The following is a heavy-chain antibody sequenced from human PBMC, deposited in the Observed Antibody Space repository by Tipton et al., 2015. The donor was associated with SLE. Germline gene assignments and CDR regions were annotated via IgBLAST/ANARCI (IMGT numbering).Heavy chain of an antibody. D-gene: IGHD7-27*01. J-gene: IGHJ2*01. Sequence: TLSLTCTVSGGSISSYYWTWIRQPPGKGLEWIGDVHKSGTTNYNPSLKSRVTISLGTSTNQFSLRLSSVTAADTAVFFCARLNWGRHWYFDLWGRGTLVTVSS. CDR2: VHKSGTT. V-gene: IGHV4-59*12. CDR1: GGSISSYY. CDR3: ARLNWGRHWYFDL.